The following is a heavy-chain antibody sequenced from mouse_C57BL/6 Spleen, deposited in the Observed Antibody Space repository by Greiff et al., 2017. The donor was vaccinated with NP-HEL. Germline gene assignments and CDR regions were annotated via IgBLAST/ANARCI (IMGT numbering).Heavy chain of an antibody. CDR2: FYPGSGSI. Sequence: QVQLQQSGAELVNPGASVKLSCTASGYPFTEYTIHWVQQRSGQGLAWIGWFYPGSGSIKYNEKFKDKATLTADKSSSTVYMELSRLTSEDSAVYFCARHGSQLGGFSWFAYWGQGTLVTVSA. D-gene: IGHD4-1*02. V-gene: IGHV1-62-2*01. CDR1: GYPFTEYT. CDR3: ARHGSQLGGFSWFAY. J-gene: IGHJ3*01.